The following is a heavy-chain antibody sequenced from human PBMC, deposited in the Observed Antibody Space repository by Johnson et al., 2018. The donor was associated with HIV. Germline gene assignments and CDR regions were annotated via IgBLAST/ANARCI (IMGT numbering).Heavy chain of an antibody. J-gene: IGHJ3*02. Sequence: QMQLVESGGGVVQPGGSLRLYCAASGFTFSSYGMHWVRQAPGKGLEWVTVISYDGSNKYYADSVKGRFTISRDNSKNTLYLQMNSLRAEDTAVYYCATLEYSSSPGGYGAFDIWGQGTMVTVSS. D-gene: IGHD6-6*01. V-gene: IGHV3-33*05. CDR3: ATLEYSSSPGGYGAFDI. CDR2: ISYDGSNK. CDR1: GFTFSSYG.